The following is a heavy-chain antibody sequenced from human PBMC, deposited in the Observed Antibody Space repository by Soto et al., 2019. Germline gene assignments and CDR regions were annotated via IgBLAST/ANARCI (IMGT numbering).Heavy chain of an antibody. CDR3: ARGVLY. Sequence: QVQLQESGPGRVKPSQTLSLTCTVSGGSISSGGYFWSWIRQPPGKGLEWIGNIFYSGTTYYNPSHESRVTISVDTSKNQFSLKRSSVTAADTAVYFFARGVLYWGQGTLVTVYS. V-gene: IGHV4-31*03. CDR2: IFYSGTT. CDR1: GGSISSGGYF. D-gene: IGHD1-1*01. J-gene: IGHJ4*02.